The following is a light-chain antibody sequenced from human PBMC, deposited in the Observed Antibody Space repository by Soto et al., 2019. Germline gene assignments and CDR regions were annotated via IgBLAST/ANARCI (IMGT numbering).Light chain of an antibody. CDR2: EVS. CDR1: SSDVGGYNY. J-gene: IGLJ1*01. Sequence: QSVLTQPATVSGSPGQSITISCTGTSSDVGGYNYVSWYQQHPGKAPKLMIYEVSNRPSGVSNRFSGSRSGNTASLTISGLQAEDEADYYCSSYTSSSTDAFGTGTKGTV. V-gene: IGLV2-14*01. CDR3: SSYTSSSTDA.